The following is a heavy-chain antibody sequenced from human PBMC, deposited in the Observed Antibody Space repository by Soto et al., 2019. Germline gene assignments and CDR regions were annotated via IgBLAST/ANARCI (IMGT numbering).Heavy chain of an antibody. CDR1: GGTFSSYA. V-gene: IGHV1-69*01. CDR3: AGSYKYGSGTFDAFDI. Sequence: QVQLVQSGTEVKKPGSSVKVSCKASGGTFSSYAISWVRQAPGQGLEWMGGIIPIFGTTNYAQRFQGRVSITAEESTSTTYRELSSLRSEDTAVYYCAGSYKYGSGTFDAFDIWGQGTLVTVSS. CDR2: IIPIFGTT. J-gene: IGHJ3*02. D-gene: IGHD3-10*01.